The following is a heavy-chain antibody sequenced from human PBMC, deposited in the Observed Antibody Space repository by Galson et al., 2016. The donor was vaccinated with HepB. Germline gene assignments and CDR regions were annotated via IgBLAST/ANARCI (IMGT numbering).Heavy chain of an antibody. CDR1: GASISSKNYH. D-gene: IGHD6-19*01. V-gene: IGHV4-39*07. CDR2: IYYTGSA. J-gene: IGHJ1*01. CDR3: AKHQWLFWPLAP. Sequence: SETLSLTCTVSGASISSKNYHWGWVRQTPGKGLEWIATIYYTGSAYYHPSLKSRVAISVDTSRNHFSLRLTSVTAADTAMYYCAKHQWLFWPLAPWGQGTLVTVSS.